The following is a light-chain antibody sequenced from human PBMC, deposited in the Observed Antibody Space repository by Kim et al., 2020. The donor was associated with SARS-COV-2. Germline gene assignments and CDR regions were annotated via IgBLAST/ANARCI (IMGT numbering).Light chain of an antibody. V-gene: IGKV1-39*01. CDR1: QSISSH. Sequence: DIQMTQSPSSLSASVGDRVTITCRTTQSISSHLNWYQQKPGRAPKLLISAASTLQGGVPSRFSGSGSETDFTLTISSRQPEDFATYFCQQSYITPFTFGPGTKVDIK. J-gene: IGKJ3*01. CDR2: AAS. CDR3: QQSYITPFT.